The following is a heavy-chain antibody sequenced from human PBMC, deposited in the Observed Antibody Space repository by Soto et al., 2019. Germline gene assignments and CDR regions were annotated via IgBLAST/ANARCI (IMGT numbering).Heavy chain of an antibody. D-gene: IGHD1-20*01. CDR3: ASSGMLGSRSLAGITTNWFDP. CDR2: INPSGGAT. J-gene: IGHJ5*02. CDR1: GYIFTNYY. V-gene: IGHV1-46*01. Sequence: EASVKVSCKASGYIFTNYYIHRVRHRQAPGQGLEWLGIINPSGGATTYAQQFQGRVTITADKSTSTAYVELSSLRSEDTAVYYCASSGMLGSRSLAGITTNWFDPWGQGTLVTVSS.